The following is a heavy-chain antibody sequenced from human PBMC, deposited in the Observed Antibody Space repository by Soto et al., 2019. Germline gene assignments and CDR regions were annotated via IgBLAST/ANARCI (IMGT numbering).Heavy chain of an antibody. CDR3: VRDGTKTLRDWFDP. J-gene: IGHJ5*02. CDR2: IYATGTT. D-gene: IGHD1-1*01. CDR1: GASISGFY. V-gene: IGHV4-4*07. Sequence: SETLSLTCTVSGASISGFYWSWIRKSAGKGLEWIGRIYATGTTDYNPSLKSRVMMSVDTSKKQFSLKLRSVTAVDTAVYYCVRDGTKTLRDWFDPWGQGISVTVSS.